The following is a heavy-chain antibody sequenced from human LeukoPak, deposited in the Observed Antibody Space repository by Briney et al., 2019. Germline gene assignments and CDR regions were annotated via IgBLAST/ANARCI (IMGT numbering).Heavy chain of an antibody. Sequence: PSQTLSLTCSVSGGSISRDDYYWSWIRQPPGKGLEWIAYIYHTGSTYYNPSLKSRVTMSVDTSKNQFSLNLSSVTAADTAAYYCASVRSGYHFDYWGQGTLVTVSS. CDR2: IYHTGST. D-gene: IGHD3-3*01. V-gene: IGHV4-30-4*01. CDR1: GGSISRDDYY. J-gene: IGHJ4*02. CDR3: ASVRSGYHFDY.